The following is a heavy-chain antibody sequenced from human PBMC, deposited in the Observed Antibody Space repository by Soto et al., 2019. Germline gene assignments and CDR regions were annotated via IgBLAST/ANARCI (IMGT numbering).Heavy chain of an antibody. D-gene: IGHD2-2*01. CDR2: IGESGTPT. Sequence: GGSLRLSCAASGFSLSSYAMKWVRQAQGKGLEWVSLIGESGTPTYYADSVKGRFTISRDNSGNTLFLEMYSLRAEDTAVYYCARYIPGVRYYGMDVWGQGTTVTVSS. V-gene: IGHV3-23*01. J-gene: IGHJ6*02. CDR3: ARYIPGVRYYGMDV. CDR1: GFSLSSYA.